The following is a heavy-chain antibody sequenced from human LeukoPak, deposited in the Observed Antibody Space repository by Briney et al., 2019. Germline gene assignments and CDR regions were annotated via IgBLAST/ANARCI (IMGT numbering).Heavy chain of an antibody. Sequence: PGRSLRLSCAASGFTFSSYAMHWVRQAPGKGLEWVAVISYDGSNKYYADSVKGRFTISRDNAKNSLYLQMNSLRAEDTAVYYCARSIPAGNRRWGQGTLVTVSS. CDR1: GFTFSSYA. D-gene: IGHD2-2*01. CDR2: ISYDGSNK. J-gene: IGHJ4*02. CDR3: ARSIPAGNRR. V-gene: IGHV3-30*04.